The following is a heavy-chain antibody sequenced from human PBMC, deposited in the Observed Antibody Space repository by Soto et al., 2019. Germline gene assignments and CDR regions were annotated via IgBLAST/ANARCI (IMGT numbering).Heavy chain of an antibody. CDR1: GFTFSNAW. J-gene: IGHJ4*02. CDR2: IKTKTDGGAT. D-gene: IGHD3-10*01. V-gene: IGHV3-15*01. Sequence: EVLLVESGGGLVEPGGSLRLSCAASGFTFSNAWMSWVHQAPGKGLEWVGRIKTKTDGGATDYAGPVKGRFTISRDDSKNPLLLQLGRLATEETALYYCSAFSYVALLGHYGLDYWGQGTLVTVSS. CDR3: SAFSYVALLGHYGLDY.